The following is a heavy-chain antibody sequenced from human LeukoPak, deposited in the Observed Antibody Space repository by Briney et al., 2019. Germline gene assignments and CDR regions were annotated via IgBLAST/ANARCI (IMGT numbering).Heavy chain of an antibody. CDR1: GFTFSDYY. CDR3: EGYYGSGSYRDY. J-gene: IGHJ4*02. Sequence: GGSLRLSCAASGFTFSDYYMSWIRQAPGKGLERVSYISSSGSTIYYADSVKGRFTISRDNAKNSLYLQMNSLRAEDTAVYYCEGYYGSGSYRDYWGQETLVTVSS. CDR2: ISSSGSTI. V-gene: IGHV3-11*04. D-gene: IGHD3-10*01.